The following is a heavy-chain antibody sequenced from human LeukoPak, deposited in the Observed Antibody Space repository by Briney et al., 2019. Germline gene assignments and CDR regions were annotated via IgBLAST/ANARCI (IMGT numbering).Heavy chain of an antibody. CDR3: ATDNPRGYSGYDSGYYYGMDV. CDR1: GYTLTELS. CDR2: FDPEDGET. V-gene: IGHV1-24*01. D-gene: IGHD5-12*01. J-gene: IGHJ6*02. Sequence: ASVKVSCKVSGYTLTELSMHWVRQAPGKGLEWMGGFDPEDGETIYAQKFQGRVTMTEDTSTDTAYMELSSLRSKDTAVYYCATDNPRGYSGYDSGYYYGMDVWGQGTTVTVSS.